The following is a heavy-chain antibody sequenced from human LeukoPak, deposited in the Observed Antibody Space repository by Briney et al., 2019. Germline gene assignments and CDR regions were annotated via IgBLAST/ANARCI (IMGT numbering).Heavy chain of an antibody. CDR3: ARGRRIGLLWFGESRAYFDY. V-gene: IGHV1-8*01. J-gene: IGHJ4*02. CDR1: GYTFTSYD. CDR2: MNPNSGNT. D-gene: IGHD3-10*01. Sequence: ASVKVSCKASGYTFTSYDINWVRQATGQGLEWMGWMNPNSGNTGYAQKFQGRVTMTRNTSISTAYMELSSLRSEDTAVYYCARGRRIGLLWFGESRAYFDYWGQGTLVTVSS.